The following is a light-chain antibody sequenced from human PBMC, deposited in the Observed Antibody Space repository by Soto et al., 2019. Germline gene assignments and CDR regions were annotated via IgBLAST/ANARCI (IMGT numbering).Light chain of an antibody. CDR3: QPYNNWPRT. J-gene: IGKJ1*01. CDR2: GAS. CDR1: QSVSSN. V-gene: IGKV3-15*01. Sequence: EILMTQSPATLYVSPGERATLSCRASQSVSSNLAWYQQKPGQAPRLLIYGASARATGIPARFSGSGSGTEFTLTISSLQSEDFAVYYCQPYNNWPRTFGQGTKV.